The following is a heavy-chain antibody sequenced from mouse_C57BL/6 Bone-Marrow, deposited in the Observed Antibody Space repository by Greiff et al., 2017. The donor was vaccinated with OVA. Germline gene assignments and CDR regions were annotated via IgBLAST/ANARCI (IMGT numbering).Heavy chain of an antibody. D-gene: IGHD1-1*01. Sequence: EVHLVESGGGLVQPGGSLKLSCAASGFTFSDYGMAWVRQAPRKGPEWVAFISNLAYSIYYADTVTGRFTISRENAKNTLYLEMSSLRSEDTAMYYCARRDYYGSRVWFAYWGQGTLVTVSA. CDR1: GFTFSDYG. J-gene: IGHJ3*01. CDR2: ISNLAYSI. CDR3: ARRDYYGSRVWFAY. V-gene: IGHV5-15*01.